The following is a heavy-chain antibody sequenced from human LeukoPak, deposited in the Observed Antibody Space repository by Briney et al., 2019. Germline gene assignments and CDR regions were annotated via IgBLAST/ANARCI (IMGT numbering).Heavy chain of an antibody. D-gene: IGHD2-2*01. Sequence: GGSLRLSCAASGFTVSSNYMSWVRQAPGKGLEWVSVIYSGGRTYYADSVKGRFTISRDNSKNTLYLQMNSLRAEDTAVYYCASGAMPDAFDIWGQGTMVTVSS. V-gene: IGHV3-53*01. CDR1: GFTVSSNY. CDR2: IYSGGRT. CDR3: ASGAMPDAFDI. J-gene: IGHJ3*02.